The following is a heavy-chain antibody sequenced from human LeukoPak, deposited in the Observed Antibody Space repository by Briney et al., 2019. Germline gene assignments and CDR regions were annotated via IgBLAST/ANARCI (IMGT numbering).Heavy chain of an antibody. CDR2: IYYSGST. D-gene: IGHD3-9*01. CDR1: GFTVSSNY. Sequence: GSLRLSCAASGFTVSSNYMTWIRQPPGKGLEWIGYIYYSGSTNYNPSLKSRVTISVDTSKNQFSLKLSSVTAADTAVYYCARGRRDILTGYHANFDYWGQGTLVTVSS. V-gene: IGHV4-59*02. J-gene: IGHJ4*02. CDR3: ARGRRDILTGYHANFDY.